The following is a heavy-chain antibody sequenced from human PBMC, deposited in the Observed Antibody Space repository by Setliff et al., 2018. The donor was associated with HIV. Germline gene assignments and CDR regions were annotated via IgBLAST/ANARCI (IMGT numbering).Heavy chain of an antibody. V-gene: IGHV4-38-2*02. CDR1: GDFFSSDYY. CDR2: FYETGST. Sequence: SETLSLTCTVSGDFFSSDYYWGWIRQSPGKGLEWIGSFYETGSTYYNPSLKSRVTISVDTSKNQFSLELSSVTTTDSAVYYCARHRGSSSGGPGEIDYWGQGTLVTVSS. D-gene: IGHD3-10*01. CDR3: ARHRGSSSGGPGEIDY. J-gene: IGHJ4*02.